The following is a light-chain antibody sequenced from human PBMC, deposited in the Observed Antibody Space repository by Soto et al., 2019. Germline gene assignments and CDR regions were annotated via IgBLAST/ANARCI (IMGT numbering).Light chain of an antibody. V-gene: IGKV3-20*01. CDR1: QSVSSEK. Sequence: EIVLTQSPGTLSLSPGERASLSCRASQSVSSEKLAWYQQKPGQAPRLLIFGASGRATGIPERFSGSGSGTHFSLTISRLEPEDSAVYYCQQYGSSLLTFGGGTKVEIK. CDR3: QQYGSSLLT. J-gene: IGKJ4*01. CDR2: GAS.